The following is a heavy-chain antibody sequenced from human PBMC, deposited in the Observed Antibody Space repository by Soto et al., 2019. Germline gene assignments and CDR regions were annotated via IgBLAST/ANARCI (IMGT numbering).Heavy chain of an antibody. Sequence: GGSLRLSCPASGFTFSSYAMSWVRQAPKKGLDWVSAISGSGGSTYYADSVKGRFTISRDNSKNTLYLQMNSLRAEDTAVYYCAKDLVGATPEVYYYYGMDVWGQGTTVTVSS. CDR3: AKDLVGATPEVYYYYGMDV. CDR2: ISGSGGST. D-gene: IGHD1-26*01. J-gene: IGHJ6*02. V-gene: IGHV3-23*01. CDR1: GFTFSSYA.